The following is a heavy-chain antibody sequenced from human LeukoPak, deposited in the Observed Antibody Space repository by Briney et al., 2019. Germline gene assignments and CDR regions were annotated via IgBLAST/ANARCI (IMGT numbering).Heavy chain of an antibody. J-gene: IGHJ3*02. V-gene: IGHV4-4*07. CDR2: IYTSGST. CDR1: GDSISSYY. Sequence: SETLSLTCTVSGDSISSYYWSWIRQPAGKGLEWIGRIYTSGSTNYNPSLKSRVTMSVDTSKNQFSLKLSSVTAADTAVYYCARATVTTIHDAFDIWGQGTMVTVSS. D-gene: IGHD4-11*01. CDR3: ARATVTTIHDAFDI.